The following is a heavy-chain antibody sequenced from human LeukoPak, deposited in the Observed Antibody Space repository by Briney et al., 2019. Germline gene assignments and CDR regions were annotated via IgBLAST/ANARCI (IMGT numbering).Heavy chain of an antibody. D-gene: IGHD6-13*01. J-gene: IGHJ4*02. V-gene: IGHV3-33*06. Sequence: GRSLRLSCAASGFTFSSYGMHWVRQAPGKGLEWVAVIWYDGDNKYYADSVKGRFTISRDNSKNTLYLQMNSLRAEDTAVYYCAKRYIINWYSYDYWGLGTLVTVSS. CDR1: GFTFSSYG. CDR3: AKRYIINWYSYDY. CDR2: IWYDGDNK.